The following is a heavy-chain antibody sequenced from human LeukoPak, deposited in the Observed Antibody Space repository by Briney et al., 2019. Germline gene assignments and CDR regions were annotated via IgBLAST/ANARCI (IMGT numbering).Heavy chain of an antibody. CDR1: GGSVSSGSYY. CDR3: ARDTYYYDSSGDAFDI. D-gene: IGHD3-22*01. V-gene: IGHV4-61*01. J-gene: IGHJ3*02. CDR2: ISYSGST. Sequence: SETLSLACTVSGGSVSSGSYYWSWIRQPPGKGLEWIGYISYSGSTNYNPSLKSRVTMSVDTSKNQFSLKLSSVTAADTAVYYCARDTYYYDSSGDAFDIWGQGTMVTVSS.